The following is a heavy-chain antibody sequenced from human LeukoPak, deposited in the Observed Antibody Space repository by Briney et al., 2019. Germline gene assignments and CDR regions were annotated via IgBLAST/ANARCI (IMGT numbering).Heavy chain of an antibody. CDR3: ARLRLDILTGYYHYFDY. CDR1: GGSISSYY. CDR2: IYYSGST. J-gene: IGHJ4*02. V-gene: IGHV4-39*07. D-gene: IGHD3-9*01. Sequence: SETLSLTCTVSGGSISSYYWGWIRQPPGKGLEWIGSIYYSGSTYYNPSLKSRVTISVDTSKNQFSLKLSSVTAADTAVYYRARLRLDILTGYYHYFDYWGQGTLVTVSS.